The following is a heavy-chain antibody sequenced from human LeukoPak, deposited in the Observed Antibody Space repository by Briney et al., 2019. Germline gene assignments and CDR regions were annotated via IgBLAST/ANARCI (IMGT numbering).Heavy chain of an antibody. CDR1: GGSISGSSYY. V-gene: IGHV4-61*01. J-gene: IGHJ4*02. Sequence: SETLSLTCTVSGGSISGSSYYWSWIRQPPGKGLEWIGYIYYSGSTNYNPSLKSRVTISVDTSKNQFSLKLSSVTAADTAVYYCARDRSGYSYGYGGGYFDYWGQGTLVTVSS. CDR2: IYYSGST. CDR3: ARDRSGYSYGYGGGYFDY. D-gene: IGHD5-18*01.